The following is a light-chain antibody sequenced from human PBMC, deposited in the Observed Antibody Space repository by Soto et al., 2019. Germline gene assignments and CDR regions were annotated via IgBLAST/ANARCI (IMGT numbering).Light chain of an antibody. CDR3: LQDYNYPYT. CDR2: AAS. V-gene: IGKV1-6*01. J-gene: IGKJ2*01. Sequence: AIQMTQSPSSLSASVGDRVTITCRASQDIRNGLAWYQQKPGKAPKLLIYAASSLQSGVSSRFSGSGSGTDFTLTISSLQPEDFATYYCLQDYNYPYTFGQGTKVDIK. CDR1: QDIRNG.